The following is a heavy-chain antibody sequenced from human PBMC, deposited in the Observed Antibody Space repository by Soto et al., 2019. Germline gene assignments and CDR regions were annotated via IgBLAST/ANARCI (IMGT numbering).Heavy chain of an antibody. V-gene: IGHV3-30*18. Sequence: GGSLRLSCAASGFTFSSYGMHWVRQAPGKGLEWVAVISYDGSNKYYADSVKGRFTISRDNSKNTLYLQMNSLRAEDTAVYYCAKDTSTPFWDRFLVPGEYYYGMDVWGQGTTVTVSS. CDR2: ISYDGSNK. J-gene: IGHJ6*02. D-gene: IGHD3-3*01. CDR1: GFTFSSYG. CDR3: AKDTSTPFWDRFLVPGEYYYGMDV.